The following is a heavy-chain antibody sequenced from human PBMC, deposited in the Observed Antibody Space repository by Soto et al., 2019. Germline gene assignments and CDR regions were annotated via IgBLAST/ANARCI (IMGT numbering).Heavy chain of an antibody. CDR3: ARGIYLKYGLDV. J-gene: IGHJ6*02. Sequence: EVQLVESGGGLVQPGGSLRLSCAASEFTFNNYWMHWVRQVPGKGLEWVSRINTDGSTTNYADSVMGRFTISRDNADXXXXXXXXXXXXXDTAVYYCARGIYLKYGLDVWGQGATVTVSS. CDR1: EFTFNNYW. V-gene: IGHV3-74*01. D-gene: IGHD3-10*01. CDR2: INTDGSTT.